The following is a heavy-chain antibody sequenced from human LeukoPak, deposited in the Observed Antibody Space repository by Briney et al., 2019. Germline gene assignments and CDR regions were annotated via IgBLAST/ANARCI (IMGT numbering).Heavy chain of an antibody. CDR2: ISASGVMT. CDR3: AKDRSIGTYYTFDH. CDR1: GGSISSSSYY. D-gene: IGHD1-26*01. V-gene: IGHV3-23*01. Sequence: ETLSLTCTVSGGSISSSSYYWGWVRQAPGKGLEWVSSISASGVMTYYADSVKGRITVSRDNSKNSVYLQMSRLTAADTAVYYCAKDRSIGTYYTFDHWGQGTLVTVSS. J-gene: IGHJ4*02.